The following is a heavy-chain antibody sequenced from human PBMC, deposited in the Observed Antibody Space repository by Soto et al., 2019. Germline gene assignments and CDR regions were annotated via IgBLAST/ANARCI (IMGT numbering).Heavy chain of an antibody. Sequence: GGSLRLSCAASGFTFSSYAMSWVRQAPGKGLEWVSAISGSGGSTYYADSVKGRFTIFRDNSKNTLYLQMNSLRAEDTAVYYCAKARAQYYDFWSGYPVDYWGQGTLVTVSS. CDR3: AKARAQYYDFWSGYPVDY. CDR2: ISGSGGST. J-gene: IGHJ4*02. V-gene: IGHV3-23*01. CDR1: GFTFSSYA. D-gene: IGHD3-3*01.